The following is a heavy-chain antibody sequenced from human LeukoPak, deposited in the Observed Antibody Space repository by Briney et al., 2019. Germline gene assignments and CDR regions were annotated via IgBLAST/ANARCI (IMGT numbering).Heavy chain of an antibody. CDR3: ARDQYDSVWGSHRPYFDY. J-gene: IGHJ4*02. V-gene: IGHV1-18*01. CDR2: ISVHNGNP. Sequence: GASVKVSCKASGYTFSSYGISWVRQAPGQGLEWMGWISVHNGNPEYAQKFQGRVIMTTDTFTSTAYMELRRLRSDDTAVYYCARDQYDSVWGSHRPYFDYWGQGTLVTVSS. D-gene: IGHD3-16*02. CDR1: GYTFSSYG.